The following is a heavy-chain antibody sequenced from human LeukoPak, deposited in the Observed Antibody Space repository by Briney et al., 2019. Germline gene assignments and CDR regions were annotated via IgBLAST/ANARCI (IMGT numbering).Heavy chain of an antibody. D-gene: IGHD6-19*01. CDR2: ISGSGDNT. J-gene: IGHJ4*02. CDR1: GFTFSSYA. CDR3: AKELLGQSSGWYGHDY. Sequence: GGSLRLSCAASGFTFSSYAMSWVRQVPGKGLEWVSVISGSGDNTYYADSVKGRFTISRDNSKNMLYLQMNSLRAEDTAVYYCAKELLGQSSGWYGHDYWGQGTLVTVSS. V-gene: IGHV3-23*01.